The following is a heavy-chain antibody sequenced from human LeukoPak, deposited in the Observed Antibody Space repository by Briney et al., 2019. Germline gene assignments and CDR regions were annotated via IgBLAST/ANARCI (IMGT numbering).Heavy chain of an antibody. J-gene: IGHJ4*02. Sequence: GGSLRLSCAASGFTFSNYAMNWVRQAPGKGLEWVSGISGGGISSYYADSVKGRFTISKDNAKNPLYLQMNSLRAEDTAVYYCAKALGYSGYDSAPQGRAVDYWGQGTLVTVSS. CDR3: AKALGYSGYDSAPQGRAVDY. D-gene: IGHD5-12*01. CDR1: GFTFSNYA. V-gene: IGHV3-23*01. CDR2: ISGGGISS.